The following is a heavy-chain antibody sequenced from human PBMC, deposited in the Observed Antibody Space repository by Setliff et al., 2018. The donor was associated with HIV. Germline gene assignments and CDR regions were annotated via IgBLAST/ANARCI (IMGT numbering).Heavy chain of an antibody. CDR2: ISGSGFA. CDR1: GFTFSTYA. J-gene: IGHJ3*01. CDR3: AKQRYYDGNDGFDV. V-gene: IGHV3-23*01. D-gene: IGHD3-3*01. Sequence: GGSLRLSCVASGFTFSTYAINWVRLPPGQGLEWVSSISGSGFAYYADSVKGRFIISRDNSKNTLFLQMDSLRAEDTALYYSAKQRYYDGNDGFDVWGQGTMVTVSS.